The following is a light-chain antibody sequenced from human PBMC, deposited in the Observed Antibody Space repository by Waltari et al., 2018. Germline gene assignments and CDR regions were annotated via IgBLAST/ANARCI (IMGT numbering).Light chain of an antibody. Sequence: EIVLIQSPATLALSPGERATLSCRASQSVRKYFAWFQQKPGQVPRLLIYDTSNRGTGVPARVSGSWSGTDFTLTISSLESEDFAVYYCQQRSSWPLTFGGGTKVQIK. CDR3: QQRSSWPLT. CDR1: QSVRKY. CDR2: DTS. J-gene: IGKJ4*01. V-gene: IGKV3-11*01.